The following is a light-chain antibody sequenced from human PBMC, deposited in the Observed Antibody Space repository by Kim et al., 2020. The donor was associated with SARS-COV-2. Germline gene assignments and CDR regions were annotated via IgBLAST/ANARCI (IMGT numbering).Light chain of an antibody. CDR2: AAS. CDR1: QSISSH. CDR3: QQSYITPFT. J-gene: IGKJ3*01. Sequence: ASVGDRVTITCRTSQSISSHLNWYHQKPGRAPTLLIYAASTLQGGVPSRFSGSGSETDFTLTISSLQPEDFATYFCQQSYITPFTFGPGTKVDIK. V-gene: IGKV1-39*01.